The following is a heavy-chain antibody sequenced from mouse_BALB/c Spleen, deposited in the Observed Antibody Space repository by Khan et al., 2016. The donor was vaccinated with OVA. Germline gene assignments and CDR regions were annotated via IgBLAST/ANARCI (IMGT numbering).Heavy chain of an antibody. J-gene: IGHJ3*01. V-gene: IGHV1-77*01. Sequence: QVQLLQSGAELARPGASVKLSCKASGYTFTDYYINWVKQRTGQGLEWIGEISSGSGDTYYTEKFKGKDTLTAAKSSSTAYMQRNSLTSEASAVYFCARRNYFGYTFAYWGQGTLVTVSA. CDR2: ISSGSGDT. D-gene: IGHD1-2*01. CDR1: GYTFTDYY. CDR3: ARRNYFGYTFAY.